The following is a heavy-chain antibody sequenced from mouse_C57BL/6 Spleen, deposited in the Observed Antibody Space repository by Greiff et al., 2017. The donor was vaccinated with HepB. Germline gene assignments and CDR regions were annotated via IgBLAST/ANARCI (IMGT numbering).Heavy chain of an antibody. V-gene: IGHV1-81*01. CDR1: GYTFTSYG. Sequence: QVQLQQSGAELARPGASVKLSCKASGYTFTSYGISWVKQRTGQGLEWIGEIYPRSGNTYYNEKFKGKATLTADKSSSTAYMELRSLSSEDSAVYFCARRDTTVVSPFAYWGQGTLVTGSA. D-gene: IGHD1-1*01. J-gene: IGHJ3*01. CDR3: ARRDTTVVSPFAY. CDR2: IYPRSGNT.